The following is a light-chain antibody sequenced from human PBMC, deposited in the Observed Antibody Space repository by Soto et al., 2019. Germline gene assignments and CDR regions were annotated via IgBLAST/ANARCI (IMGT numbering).Light chain of an antibody. Sequence: QSVLTQPPSASGTPGQRVTISCSGSRSTIGSNTVNWYQQLPGTTPKLLIYTNDQRPSGVPDRFSGSKSGTSASLAISGLQFEDEADYHCSSWADNRDAEVFGAGTKVTGL. CDR1: RSTIGSNT. V-gene: IGLV1-44*01. J-gene: IGLJ1*01. CDR2: TND. CDR3: SSWADNRDAEV.